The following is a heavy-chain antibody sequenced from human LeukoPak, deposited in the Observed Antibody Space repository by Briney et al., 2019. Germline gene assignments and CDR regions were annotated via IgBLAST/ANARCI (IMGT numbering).Heavy chain of an antibody. CDR1: GGTFSSYA. D-gene: IGHD3-16*01. CDR2: IIPIFGTA. J-gene: IGHJ3*02. Sequence: SVKVSCKASGGTFSSYAISWVRQAPGQGLEWMGGIIPIFGTANYAQKFQGRVTITADESTSTAYMELSSLRSEDTAVYYCARDWGGSDAFDIWGQGTMVTVSS. CDR3: ARDWGGSDAFDI. V-gene: IGHV1-69*13.